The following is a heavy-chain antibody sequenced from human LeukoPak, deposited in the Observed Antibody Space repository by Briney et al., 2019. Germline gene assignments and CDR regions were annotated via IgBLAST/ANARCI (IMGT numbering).Heavy chain of an antibody. Sequence: ASVKVSCKASGGTFSSYAISWVRQAPGQGLEWMGGIIPIFGTANHAQKFQGRVTITTDESTSTAYMELSSLRSEDTAVYYCAREYSSGWYYFDYWGQGTLVTVSS. J-gene: IGHJ4*02. CDR2: IIPIFGTA. CDR1: GGTFSSYA. CDR3: AREYSSGWYYFDY. D-gene: IGHD6-19*01. V-gene: IGHV1-69*05.